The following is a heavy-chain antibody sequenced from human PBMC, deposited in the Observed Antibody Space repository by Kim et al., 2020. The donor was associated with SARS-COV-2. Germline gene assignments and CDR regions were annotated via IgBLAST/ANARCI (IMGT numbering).Heavy chain of an antibody. J-gene: IGHJ6*03. D-gene: IGHD3-10*01. Sequence: PGPVKGRITNSRENAKNSLYLQMNSLRAGDTAVYYCARVGMAYNSYYVDVWGKGTTVTVSS. CDR3: ARVGMAYNSYYVDV. V-gene: IGHV3-13*01.